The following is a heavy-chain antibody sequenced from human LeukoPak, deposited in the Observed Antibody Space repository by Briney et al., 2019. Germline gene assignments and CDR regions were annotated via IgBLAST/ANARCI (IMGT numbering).Heavy chain of an antibody. Sequence: GGSLRLSCAASGFTFNNYAMSWVRQAPGKGPEWLSAISGSGGSTTDADSVKGRFTTSRDNSKDTLFLQMNSLRAEDTAVYYCAKADSYGGNSQLFDFWGQGTLVTVSS. CDR3: AKADSYGGNSQLFDF. J-gene: IGHJ4*02. D-gene: IGHD4-23*01. V-gene: IGHV3-23*01. CDR1: GFTFNNYA. CDR2: ISGSGGST.